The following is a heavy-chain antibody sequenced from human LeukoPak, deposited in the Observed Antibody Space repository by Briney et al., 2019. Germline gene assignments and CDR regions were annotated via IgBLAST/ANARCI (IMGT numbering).Heavy chain of an antibody. Sequence: SETLSLTCTVSGGSISSYYWSWIRQPPGKGLEWIGYIYYSGSTNYNPSLKSRVTISVDTSKNQFSLKLSSVTAADTAVYYCARDLRSYDYVWGSYRYRSWFDPWGQGTLVTVSS. J-gene: IGHJ5*02. CDR3: ARDLRSYDYVWGSYRYRSWFDP. CDR1: GGSISSYY. V-gene: IGHV4-59*01. CDR2: IYYSGST. D-gene: IGHD3-16*02.